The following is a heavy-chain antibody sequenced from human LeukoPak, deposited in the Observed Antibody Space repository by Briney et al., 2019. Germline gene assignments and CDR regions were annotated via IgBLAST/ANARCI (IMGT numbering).Heavy chain of an antibody. J-gene: IGHJ4*02. V-gene: IGHV4-59*01. CDR1: GGSISSYY. CDR2: THYSGST. CDR3: ARGAAGTGAADY. D-gene: IGHD6-13*01. Sequence: SETLSLTCTVSGGSISSYYWSWIRQPLGKGLEWIGYTHYSGSTKYNPSFKSRLTISVDSSKNQFSLRLSSVTAADTAVYFCARGAAGTGAADYWGQGTLVTVSS.